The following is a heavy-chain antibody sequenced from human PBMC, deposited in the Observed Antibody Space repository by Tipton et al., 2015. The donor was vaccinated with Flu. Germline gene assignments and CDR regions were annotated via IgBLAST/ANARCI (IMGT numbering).Heavy chain of an antibody. V-gene: IGHV1-8*01. J-gene: IGHJ4*02. CDR3: VRGERRDGYTLDY. D-gene: IGHD5-24*01. Sequence: QLVQSGAEVKKPGASVKVSYKASGYTFISYDINWVRQATGQGLEWMGWMNPNTGNTGYAQKFQARVIMTRNTSISTAYMEVSSLRSEDTAVYYCVRGERRDGYTLDYWGQGVLVTVSS. CDR1: GYTFISYD. CDR2: MNPNTGNT.